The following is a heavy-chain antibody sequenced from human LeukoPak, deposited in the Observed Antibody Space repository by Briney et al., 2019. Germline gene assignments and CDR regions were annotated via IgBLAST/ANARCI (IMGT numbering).Heavy chain of an antibody. V-gene: IGHV1-69*13. CDR3: AISPFWSGHHGWFDP. CDR2: IIPIFGTA. D-gene: IGHD3-3*01. J-gene: IGHJ5*02. Sequence: ASVKVSCKASGGTFSSYAISWVRQAPGQGLEWMGGIIPIFGTANYAQKFQGRVTITADESTSTAYMELSSLRSEDTAVYYCAISPFWSGHHGWFDPWGQGTLVTVSS. CDR1: GGTFSSYA.